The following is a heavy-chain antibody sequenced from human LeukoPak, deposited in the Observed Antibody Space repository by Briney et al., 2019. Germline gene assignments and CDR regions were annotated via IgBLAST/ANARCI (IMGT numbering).Heavy chain of an antibody. J-gene: IGHJ6*02. CDR3: AKDMDKYSSSSDYYYYYGMDV. CDR1: AFTFDDYA. V-gene: IGHV3-9*01. CDR2: ISWNSGSI. Sequence: GRSLRLSCAASAFTFDDYAMHWVRHAPGKGLEWVSGISWNSGSIGYADSVKGRFTISRDNAKNSLYLQMNSLRAEDTALYYCAKDMDKYSSSSDYYYYYGMDVWGQGTTVTVSS. D-gene: IGHD6-6*01.